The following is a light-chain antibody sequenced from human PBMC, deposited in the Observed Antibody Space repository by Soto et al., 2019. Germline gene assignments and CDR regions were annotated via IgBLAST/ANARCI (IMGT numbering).Light chain of an antibody. CDR2: DAS. J-gene: IGKJ1*01. V-gene: IGKV1-39*01. CDR1: QYISTY. Sequence: DIQMTQSPSSLSASVGDRVTITCRASQYISTYLNWYQQKPGEAPKLLIYDASSLQGWVPSRFSGSGSATDFTLTISSLQPEDFATYYCQQSYSNPRTFGQGTKVDIK. CDR3: QQSYSNPRT.